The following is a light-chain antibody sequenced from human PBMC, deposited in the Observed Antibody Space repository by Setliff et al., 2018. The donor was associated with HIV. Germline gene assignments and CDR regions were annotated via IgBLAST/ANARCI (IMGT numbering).Light chain of an antibody. Sequence: QSALTQPRSVSGSPGQSVTISCTGTSSDVGGYNYVSWYQHHPGKAPKFMIYDVSKRPSGVPDRFSGSKSGNTASLTISGLQAEDEADYHCCSYVGSYTFGYVFGTGTKVTVL. CDR3: CSYVGSYTFGYV. CDR1: SSDVGGYNY. CDR2: DVS. J-gene: IGLJ1*01. V-gene: IGLV2-11*01.